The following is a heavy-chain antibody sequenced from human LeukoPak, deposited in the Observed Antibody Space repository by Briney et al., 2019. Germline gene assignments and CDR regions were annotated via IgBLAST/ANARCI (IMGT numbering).Heavy chain of an antibody. Sequence: SETLSLTCTVSGGSISSGSYYWSWIRQPAGKGLEWIGRIYTSGSTNYNPSLKSRVTISVDRSKNQFSLKLSSVTAADTAVYYCARDPRFAGAPGNWGQGTLVTVSS. V-gene: IGHV4-61*02. D-gene: IGHD1-26*01. CDR2: IYTSGST. CDR1: GGSISSGSYY. CDR3: ARDPRFAGAPGN. J-gene: IGHJ4*02.